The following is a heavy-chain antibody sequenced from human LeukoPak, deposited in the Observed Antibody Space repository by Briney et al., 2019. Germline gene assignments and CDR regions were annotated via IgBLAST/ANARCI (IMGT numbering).Heavy chain of an antibody. CDR3: ARRIGYSSGHSAVYYFDY. CDR1: GFTFSTYW. Sequence: GGSLRLSCAASGFTFSTYWMHWVRHAPGKGLVWVSLINSGGDDTRYADSVKGRFTISRDNAKNTLYLQMNSLRAEDTAVYYCARRIGYSSGHSAVYYFDYWGQGALVTVSS. J-gene: IGHJ4*02. V-gene: IGHV3-74*01. CDR2: INSGGDDT. D-gene: IGHD6-19*01.